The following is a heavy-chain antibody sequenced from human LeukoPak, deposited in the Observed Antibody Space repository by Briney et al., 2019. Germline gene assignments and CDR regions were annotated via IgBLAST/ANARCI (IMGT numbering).Heavy chain of an antibody. V-gene: IGHV1-69*05. CDR1: GGTFNSYA. Sequence: ASVKVSCKAPGGTFNSYAISWVRQAPGQGLEWMGGILPLFGTANYAQAFQGGVTFTTDESASTAYMEVSSLRSEDTAVYYCASGSLGDGYGVGDYYQYMDVWGKGTTVTVSS. J-gene: IGHJ6*03. CDR2: ILPLFGTA. D-gene: IGHD5-24*01. CDR3: ASGSLGDGYGVGDYYQYMDV.